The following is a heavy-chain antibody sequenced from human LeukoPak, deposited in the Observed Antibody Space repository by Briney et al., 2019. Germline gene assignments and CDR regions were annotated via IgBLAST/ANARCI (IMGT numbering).Heavy chain of an antibody. CDR2: IKQDGSAK. V-gene: IGHV3-7*01. Sequence: GGSLRLSCAASGFTFSTNWMCWVRQAPGKGLEWVANIKQDGSAKYYVDSVKGRFTVSRDNAKNSVYLQMNTLRAEDTAVYYCARDPTLSYWGQGTLVTVSS. J-gene: IGHJ4*02. CDR3: ARDPTLSY. CDR1: GFTFSTNW.